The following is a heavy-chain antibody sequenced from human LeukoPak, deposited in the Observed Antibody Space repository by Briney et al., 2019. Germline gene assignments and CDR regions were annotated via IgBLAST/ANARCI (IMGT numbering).Heavy chain of an antibody. J-gene: IGHJ4*02. D-gene: IGHD5-18*01. CDR3: LSQLWRDIDY. Sequence: ASVTVSCKVSGYTLTELSMHWVRQAPGKGLEWMGGFDPEDGETIYAQKFQGRVTMTEDTSTDTAYMELSSLRSEDTAVYYCLSQLWRDIDYWGQGTLVTVSS. CDR1: GYTLTELS. CDR2: FDPEDGET. V-gene: IGHV1-24*01.